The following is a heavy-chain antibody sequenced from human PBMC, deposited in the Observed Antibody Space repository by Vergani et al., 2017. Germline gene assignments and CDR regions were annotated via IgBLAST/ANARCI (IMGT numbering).Heavy chain of an antibody. CDR3: AGSLYYGSGGYFPHDYYGMDV. CDR1: GGSISSYY. V-gene: IGHV4-59*01. CDR2: IYYSGST. Sequence: QVQLQKSGQGLVKPSETLSLTCTVPGGSISSYYWSWIRQPPGKGLEWIGWIYYSGSTNYNPSLKSRVTISVDTSKNQFSLKLSSVTAADTAVYYCAGSLYYGSGGYFPHDYYGMDVWGHGTTVTVSS. D-gene: IGHD3-10*01. J-gene: IGHJ6*02.